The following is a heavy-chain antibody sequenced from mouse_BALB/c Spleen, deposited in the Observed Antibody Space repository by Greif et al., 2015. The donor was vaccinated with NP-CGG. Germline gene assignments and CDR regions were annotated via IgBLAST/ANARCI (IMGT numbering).Heavy chain of an antibody. Sequence: EVKLVESGGGLVQPGGSLKLSCAASGFTFSSYTMSWVRQTPEKRLEWVAYISNGGGSTYYPDTVKGRFTISRDNAKNTLYLQMSSLKSEDTAMYYCARLSVGSAMDYWGQGTSVTVSS. CDR2: ISNGGGST. V-gene: IGHV5-12-2*01. CDR3: ARLSVGSAMDY. CDR1: GFTFSSYT. J-gene: IGHJ4*01.